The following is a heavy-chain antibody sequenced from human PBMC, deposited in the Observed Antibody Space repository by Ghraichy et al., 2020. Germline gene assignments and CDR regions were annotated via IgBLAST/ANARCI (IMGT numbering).Heavy chain of an antibody. Sequence: GSLRLSCAASGFTFSSYAMSWVRQAPGKGLEWVSAISGSGGYTYYADSVKGRFTISRDNSKNTLFLQMNSLRDEDTAVYYCAKDVYSGYERPYHFDYWGQGTLVTVSS. D-gene: IGHD5-12*01. J-gene: IGHJ4*02. CDR1: GFTFSSYA. CDR3: AKDVYSGYERPYHFDY. V-gene: IGHV3-23*01. CDR2: ISGSGGYT.